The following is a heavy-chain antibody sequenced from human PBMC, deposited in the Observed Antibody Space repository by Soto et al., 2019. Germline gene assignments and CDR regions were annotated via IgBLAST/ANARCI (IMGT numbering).Heavy chain of an antibody. J-gene: IGHJ4*02. D-gene: IGHD5-18*01. CDR1: GGSISNFY. V-gene: IGHV4-59*12. CDR2: VDYSGTA. CDR3: AGADTAMTTPFDY. Sequence: SETLSLTCTVSGGSISNFYWSWIRQPPGKGLEWIGYVDYSGTANYNPSLKSRVSMSVDTSKNQLSLKVTSVTAADTAMYYCAGADTAMTTPFDYWGQGTLVTVSS.